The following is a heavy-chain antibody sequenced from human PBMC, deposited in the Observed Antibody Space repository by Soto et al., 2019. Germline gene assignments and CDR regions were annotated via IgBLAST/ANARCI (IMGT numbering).Heavy chain of an antibody. CDR2: ISSSSSYI. J-gene: IGHJ3*02. D-gene: IGHD2-2*01. CDR1: GFSFRSYS. Sequence: GGSLRLSCEASGFSFRSYSVSWVRQAPGKGLEWVSSISSSSSYIYYADSVKGRFTISRDNAKNSLYLQMNSLRAEDTAVYYCASLVVPAAPYAFDIWGQGTMVTVSS. CDR3: ASLVVPAAPYAFDI. V-gene: IGHV3-21*01.